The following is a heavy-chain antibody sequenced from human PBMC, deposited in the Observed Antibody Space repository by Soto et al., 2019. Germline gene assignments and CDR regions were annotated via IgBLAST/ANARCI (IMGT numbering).Heavy chain of an antibody. V-gene: IGHV3-30*04. CDR2: ISYDGENQ. CDR3: VSPHSESSNAFDL. CDR1: GFSFSHYA. D-gene: IGHD3-10*01. J-gene: IGHJ5*02. Sequence: GGSLRRSWAASGFSFSHYAMHWVRQPPGKGLEWVALISYDGENQYFTDSVRGRFTISRDNSKTAVYLEMNDLRLDDTATYYCVSPHSESSNAFDLWGQGTLVTVSS.